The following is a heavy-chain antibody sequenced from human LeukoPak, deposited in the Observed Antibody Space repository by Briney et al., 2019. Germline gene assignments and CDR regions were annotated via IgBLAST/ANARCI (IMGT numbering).Heavy chain of an antibody. CDR3: ARSRHYYFYRDV. J-gene: IGHJ6*03. Sequence: SETLSLTCTVSGGSISSSSYYWVWIRQPPGKGRGWIVEIFYSGSTNYNPSLKSRLSISVDKSKIRFSLNMSSVTAADTAVYYCARSRHYYFYRDVWGKGTTVTVSS. V-gene: IGHV4-39*07. CDR2: IFYSGST. CDR1: GGSISSSSYY.